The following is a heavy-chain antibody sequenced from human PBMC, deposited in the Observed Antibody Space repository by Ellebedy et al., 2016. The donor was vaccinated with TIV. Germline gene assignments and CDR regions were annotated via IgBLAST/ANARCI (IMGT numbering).Heavy chain of an antibody. D-gene: IGHD2-2*01. CDR3: ARVEVVPAAGVLGYYYYGMDV. CDR1: GGSISSGDYY. J-gene: IGHJ6*02. V-gene: IGHV4-30-4*01. CDR2: IYYSGST. Sequence: SETLSLXCTVSGGSISSGDYYWSWIRQPPGKGLEWIGYIYYSGSTYYNPSLKSRVTISVDTSKNQFSLKLSSVTAADTAVYYCARVEVVPAAGVLGYYYYGMDVWGQGTTVTVSS.